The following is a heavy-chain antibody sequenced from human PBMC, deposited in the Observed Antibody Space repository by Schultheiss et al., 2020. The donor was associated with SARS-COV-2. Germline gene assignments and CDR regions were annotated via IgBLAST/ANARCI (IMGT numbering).Heavy chain of an antibody. CDR2: ISSSGSTI. J-gene: IGHJ4*02. Sequence: GGSLRLSCAASGFTFSSYGMHWVRQAPGKGLEWVSYISSSGSTIYYADSVKGRFTISRDNAKNSLYLQMNSLRAEDTAVYYCARDPLGYCSGGSCYSWGQGTLVTVSS. V-gene: IGHV3-48*04. CDR3: ARDPLGYCSGGSCYS. D-gene: IGHD2-15*01. CDR1: GFTFSSYG.